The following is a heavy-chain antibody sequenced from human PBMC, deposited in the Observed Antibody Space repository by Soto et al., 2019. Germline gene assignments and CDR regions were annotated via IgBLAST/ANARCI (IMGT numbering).Heavy chain of an antibody. V-gene: IGHV5-10-1*01. CDR1: GYSFTSYW. D-gene: IGHD3-10*01. J-gene: IGHJ6*02. CDR2: IDPSDSYT. Sequence: GESLKISCKGSGYSFTSYWISWVRQMPGKGLEWMGRIDPSDSYTNYSPSFQGHVTISADKSISTAYLQWSSLKASDTAMYYCARRRVWCGELSTPGYYYGMDVWGQGTTVTVSS. CDR3: ARRRVWCGELSTPGYYYGMDV.